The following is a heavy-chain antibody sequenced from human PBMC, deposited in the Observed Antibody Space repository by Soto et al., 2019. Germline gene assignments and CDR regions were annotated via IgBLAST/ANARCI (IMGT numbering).Heavy chain of an antibody. V-gene: IGHV3-23*01. CDR3: AKGVGGYYYDSSGYYNFDY. D-gene: IGHD3-22*01. J-gene: IGHJ4*02. CDR1: GFTFSSCA. CDR2: ISGSGGST. Sequence: GGSLRLSCAASGFTFSSCAMSWVRQAPGKGLEWVSAISGSGGSTYYADSVKGRFTISRDNSKNTLYLQMNSLRAEDTAVYYCAKGVGGYYYDSSGYYNFDYWGQGTLVTVSS.